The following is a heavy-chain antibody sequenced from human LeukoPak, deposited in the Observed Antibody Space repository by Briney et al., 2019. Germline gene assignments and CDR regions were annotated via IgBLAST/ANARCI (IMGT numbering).Heavy chain of an antibody. D-gene: IGHD4-17*01. CDR2: IFYSGST. Sequence: SGTLSLTCTVSGGSISSYYWNWIRQPPGKGLEWIGYIFYSGSTNYNPSLKSRVTISVDTSKNQFSLKVNSVTAADTALYYCARSYGDHKYFFDYWGQGTLVTVSS. CDR3: ARSYGDHKYFFDY. J-gene: IGHJ4*02. V-gene: IGHV4-59*01. CDR1: GGSISSYY.